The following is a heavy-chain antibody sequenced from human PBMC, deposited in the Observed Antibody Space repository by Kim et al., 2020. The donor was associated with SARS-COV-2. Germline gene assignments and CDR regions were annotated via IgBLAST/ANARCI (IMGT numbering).Heavy chain of an antibody. Sequence: GGSLRLSCAASGFTFSSCAIHWVRQAPGKGLEGVAVISYDGSNKNYADSVKGRFTISRDNSKNTLYLQMNSLRAEDTALYYCARDPGSRLRGLTYSYYGMDVWGQGTTVTVSS. V-gene: IGHV3-30-3*01. CDR3: ARDPGSRLRGLTYSYYGMDV. CDR1: GFTFSSCA. J-gene: IGHJ6*02. D-gene: IGHD3-10*01. CDR2: ISYDGSNK.